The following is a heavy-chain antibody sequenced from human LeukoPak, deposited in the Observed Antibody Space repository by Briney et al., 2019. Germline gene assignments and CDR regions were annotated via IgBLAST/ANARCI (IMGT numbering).Heavy chain of an antibody. CDR3: ARGLERFRSSSSFYYYYYMDV. J-gene: IGHJ6*03. CDR2: INHNSGGT. D-gene: IGHD6-6*01. V-gene: IGHV1-2*02. CDR1: GYTFTGYY. Sequence: GASVTVSCKASGYTFTGYYMHWVRQAPGKGLGWMGWINHNSGGTNYAQRLKGRVTITRDRYISTVYMEVSRLRSDDTAVYYCARGLERFRSSSSFYYYYYMDVWGKGTTVTVSS.